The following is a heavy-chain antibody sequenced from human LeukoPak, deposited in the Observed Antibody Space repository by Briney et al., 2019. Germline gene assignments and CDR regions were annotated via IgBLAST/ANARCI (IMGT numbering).Heavy chain of an antibody. J-gene: IGHJ4*02. V-gene: IGHV3-23*01. Sequence: PGGSLGLSCAASGFTFSSYAMSWVRQAPGRGLEWVSAITGSGGSAYYADSVKGRFTISRDNSKNTLYLQMNSLRAEDTAVYYCARSGAGGYWGQGTLVTVSS. CDR2: ITGSGGSA. D-gene: IGHD1-26*01. CDR1: GFTFSSYA. CDR3: ARSGAGGY.